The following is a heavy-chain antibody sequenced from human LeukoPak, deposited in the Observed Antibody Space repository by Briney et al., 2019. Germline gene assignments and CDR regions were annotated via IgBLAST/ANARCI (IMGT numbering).Heavy chain of an antibody. J-gene: IGHJ6*03. CDR2: INPNSGGT. CDR1: GYTFTGYY. CDR3: ARVGRSRGALPNPNHYLDV. Sequence: GASVKVSCKASGYTFTGYYMHWVRQAPGQGLEWMGWINPNSGGTNYAQKFQGRVTMTRDTSISTAYMELSRLRSDDTAVYYCARVGRSRGALPNPNHYLDVWGKGTTVTVSS. D-gene: IGHD1-26*01. V-gene: IGHV1-2*02.